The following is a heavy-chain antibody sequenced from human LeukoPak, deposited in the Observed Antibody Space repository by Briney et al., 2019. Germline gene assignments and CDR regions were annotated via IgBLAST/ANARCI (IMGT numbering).Heavy chain of an antibody. J-gene: IGHJ3*02. CDR3: ARVRWLDAADAFDI. Sequence: SQTLSLTCAISGDSVSSNSAARIWIRQSPSRGLEWLGRTYYRSKWFHDHAVSVRGRITIIPDTSKNQFSLQLNSVTLEDTAVYYCARVRWLDAADAFDIWGQGTMVAVSS. D-gene: IGHD5-24*01. CDR1: GDSVSSNSAA. V-gene: IGHV6-1*01. CDR2: TYYRSKWFH.